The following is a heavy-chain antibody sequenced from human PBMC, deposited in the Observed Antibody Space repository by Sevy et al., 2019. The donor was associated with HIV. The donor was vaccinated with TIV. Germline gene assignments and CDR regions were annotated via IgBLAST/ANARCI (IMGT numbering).Heavy chain of an antibody. CDR3: AREFRYCSSTSCYGYYYYGMDV. Sequence: GGSLRLSCAASGFTFSSYSMNWDRQAPGKGLEWVSYISSSSSTIYYADSVKGRFTISRDNAKNSLYLQMNSLRAEDTAVYYCAREFRYCSSTSCYGYYYYGMDVRGQGTTVTVSS. V-gene: IGHV3-48*01. D-gene: IGHD2-2*01. CDR2: ISSSSSTI. J-gene: IGHJ6*02. CDR1: GFTFSSYS.